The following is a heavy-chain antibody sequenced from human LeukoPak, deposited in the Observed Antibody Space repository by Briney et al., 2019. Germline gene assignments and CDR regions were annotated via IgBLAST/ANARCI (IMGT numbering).Heavy chain of an antibody. CDR2: IYTSGST. D-gene: IGHD2-2*01. CDR1: GGSISSGSYY. V-gene: IGHV4-61*02. CDR3: ARALGYCSSTSCYLLDY. Sequence: SQTLSLTCTVSGGSISSGSYYWSWIRQPAGKGLEWIGRIYTSGSTNYNPSIKSRVTISVDTSKNQFSLKLSSVTAADTAVYYCARALGYCSSTSCYLLDYWGQGTLVTVSS. J-gene: IGHJ4*02.